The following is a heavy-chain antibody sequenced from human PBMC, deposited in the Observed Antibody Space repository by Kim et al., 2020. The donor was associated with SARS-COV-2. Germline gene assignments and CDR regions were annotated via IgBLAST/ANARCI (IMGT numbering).Heavy chain of an antibody. J-gene: IGHJ5*02. V-gene: IGHV1-69*13. CDR1: KSTFSSNA. D-gene: IGHD5-12*01. Sequence: SVKVSCKASKSTFSSNAISWVRQAPGQGLEWMGEFIPMFRTANYAQKFQGRLTITADEFSTTAYMELSSLSSEDTAVYYCARASGYRLVRNYFAPGGQGTRLLVSS. CDR3: ARASGYRLVRNYFAP. CDR2: FIPMFRTA.